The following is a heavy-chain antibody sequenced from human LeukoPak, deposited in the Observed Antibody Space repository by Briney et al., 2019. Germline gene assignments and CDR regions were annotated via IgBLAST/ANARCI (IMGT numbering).Heavy chain of an antibody. CDR3: ARYNSERDALDI. CDR1: GYTFTGYH. V-gene: IGHV1-2*02. CDR2: INPNSGGT. Sequence: ASVKVSCKASGYTFTGYHIHWVRQAPGLGLEWMGWINPNSGGTHYAQRFQGRVTLTRDTSISTAYMELSSLRSDDTAVYNCARYNSERDALDIWGQGTVVTVSS. D-gene: IGHD1-1*01. J-gene: IGHJ3*02.